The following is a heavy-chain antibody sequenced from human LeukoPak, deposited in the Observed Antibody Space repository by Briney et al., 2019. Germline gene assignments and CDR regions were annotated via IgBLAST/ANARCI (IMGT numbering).Heavy chain of an antibody. CDR2: ISGGGGNT. CDR1: GFTFRFYA. V-gene: IGHV3-23*01. D-gene: IGHD3-22*01. J-gene: IGHJ4*02. Sequence: GESLRLCCAASGFTFRFYAISWVRQAAGQVLEWVSAISGGGGNTYYADSAKGRFTISRDNSKNTLYLQMNSLRVEDTAIYYCAKSDYYDSSGHPSSFDYWGQGTLVTVSS. CDR3: AKSDYYDSSGHPSSFDY.